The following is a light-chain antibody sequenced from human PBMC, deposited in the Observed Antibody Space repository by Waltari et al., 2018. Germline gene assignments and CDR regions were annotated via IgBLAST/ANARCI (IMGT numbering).Light chain of an antibody. CDR2: EVS. V-gene: IGLV2-14*01. CDR3: SSYTMTSATA. Sequence: QSALTQPASVSGSPGQSITISCTGTSGDIGGYNYVSWYQQYPGKAPKLIIFEVSYRPSGVSNRFSASKSGNTASLTISGLQAEDEAHYYCSSYTMTSATAFGTGTKVTVL. CDR1: SGDIGGYNY. J-gene: IGLJ1*01.